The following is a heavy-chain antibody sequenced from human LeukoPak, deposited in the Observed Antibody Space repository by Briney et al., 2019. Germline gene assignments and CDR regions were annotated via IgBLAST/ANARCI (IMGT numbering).Heavy chain of an antibody. D-gene: IGHD5-18*01. CDR3: ARDRPRLRGYSYGYYYYMDV. J-gene: IGHJ6*03. CDR2: IHTSGST. V-gene: IGHV4-4*07. CDR1: GGSITSYY. Sequence: PSETLSLTCTVPGGSITSYYWSWIRQPAGKGLEWIGRIHTSGSTNYNPSLKSRVTMSVDTSKNQFSLRLTSVTAADTAVYYCARDRPRLRGYSYGYYYYMDVWGKGTTVTVSS.